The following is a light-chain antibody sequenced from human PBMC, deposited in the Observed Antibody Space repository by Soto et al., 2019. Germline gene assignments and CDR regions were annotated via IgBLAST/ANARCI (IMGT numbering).Light chain of an antibody. CDR3: QHYSGDRAT. V-gene: IGKV1-5*03. CDR2: EVS. J-gene: IGKJ1*01. Sequence: TQSPSTLSASVGDRVTISCRASQSINKWLAWYQHKPGKAPNLLIYEVSTLHTGVPSRFSGSGSGTEFTLTINSLWPDDFATYYCQHYSGDRATFGQGTKVDIK. CDR1: QSINKW.